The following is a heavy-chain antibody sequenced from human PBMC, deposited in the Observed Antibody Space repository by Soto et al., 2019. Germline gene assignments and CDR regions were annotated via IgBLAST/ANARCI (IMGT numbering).Heavy chain of an antibody. CDR1: GGSISSYY. Sequence: QVQLQESGPGLVKPSETLSLTCTVSGGSISSYYWSWIRQSPGKGLEWIGYIYYSGSTKYNPSLKSRVTISVDTSKNRFSLTLSSVTAADTAVYYCARGRGDTAMAWYYWGQGTLVTVSS. CDR3: ARGRGDTAMAWYY. J-gene: IGHJ4*02. CDR2: IYYSGST. V-gene: IGHV4-59*01. D-gene: IGHD5-18*01.